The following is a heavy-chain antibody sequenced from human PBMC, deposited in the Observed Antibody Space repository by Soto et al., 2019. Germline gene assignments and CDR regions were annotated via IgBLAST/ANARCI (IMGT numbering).Heavy chain of an antibody. Sequence: QVQLVESGGGVVQPGRSLRLSCAASGFTCSNYAMHWVLQAPGKGLEWLAIISYDGDNEYYADSVRGRFTISRDNSKNTLYLQTNNLRHEDTAVYYCAKDGGPVYCNSPGCSAKHFDYWGQGTLVTVSS. CDR2: ISYDGDNE. D-gene: IGHD2-2*01. J-gene: IGHJ4*02. V-gene: IGHV3-30*18. CDR3: AKDGGPVYCNSPGCSAKHFDY. CDR1: GFTCSNYA.